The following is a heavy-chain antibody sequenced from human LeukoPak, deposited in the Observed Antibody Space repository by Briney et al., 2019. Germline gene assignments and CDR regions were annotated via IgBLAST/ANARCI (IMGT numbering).Heavy chain of an antibody. J-gene: IGHJ4*02. D-gene: IGHD1-26*01. CDR2: ITNSGRST. Sequence: PGGSLRLSCEASGLSFSNYFMSWIRQAPGKGLEWVSYITNSGRSTNYADAVKGRFTISRDNAKKSVYLEMTDLRAEDTAVYYCAREASGNYHVFDSWGQGTLVTVSS. V-gene: IGHV3-11*04. CDR3: AREASGNYHVFDS. CDR1: GLSFSNYF.